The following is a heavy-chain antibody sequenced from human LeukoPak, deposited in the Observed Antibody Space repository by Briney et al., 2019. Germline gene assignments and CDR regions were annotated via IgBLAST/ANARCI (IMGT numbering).Heavy chain of an antibody. Sequence: GGSLRLSCAASGFTFSSYAMGWVRQAPGKGLEWVSAISGSGGSTYYADSVKGRFTISRDNSKNTLFLQMNSLRAEDTAVYYCAKARSSGYYSSFDLWGRGTLVTVSS. CDR3: AKARSSGYYSSFDL. V-gene: IGHV3-23*01. CDR2: ISGSGGST. D-gene: IGHD6-19*01. CDR1: GFTFSSYA. J-gene: IGHJ2*01.